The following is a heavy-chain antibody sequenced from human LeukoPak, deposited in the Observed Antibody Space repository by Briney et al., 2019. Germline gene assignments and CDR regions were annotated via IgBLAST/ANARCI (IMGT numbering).Heavy chain of an antibody. CDR1: GFTFCIYA. CDR2: ICGSGSTT. J-gene: IGHJ4*02. V-gene: IGHV3-23*01. Sequence: GGSLRLSCGPSGFTFCIYAMTGVRPAPEGGVEWGSAICGSGSTTYYADSVKGRFTSARDNSKGTLYQQMNSLRAEHTAVFYCARETRSGIAAAVDYWGQGTLVTVSS. D-gene: IGHD6-13*01. CDR3: ARETRSGIAAAVDY.